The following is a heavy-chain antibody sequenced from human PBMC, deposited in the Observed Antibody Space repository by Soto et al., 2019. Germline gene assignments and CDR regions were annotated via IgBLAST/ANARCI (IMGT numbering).Heavy chain of an antibody. CDR1: GYTFTSYA. J-gene: IGHJ3*02. D-gene: IGHD3-10*01. CDR2: INAGNGNT. V-gene: IGHV1-3*01. Sequence: QVQLVQSGAEVKKPGASVKVSRKASGYTFTSYAMHWVRQAPGQRLEWMGWINAGNGNTKYSQKFQGRVTITRDTSASTAYMELSSLRSEDTAVYYCARGASMVRGVILDAFDIWGQGTMVTVSS. CDR3: ARGASMVRGVILDAFDI.